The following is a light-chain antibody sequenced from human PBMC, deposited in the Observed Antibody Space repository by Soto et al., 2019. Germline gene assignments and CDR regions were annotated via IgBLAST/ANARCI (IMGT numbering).Light chain of an antibody. CDR3: MQRLQTPWT. CDR2: LGS. V-gene: IGKV2-28*01. J-gene: IGKJ1*01. CDR1: QSLLHSSGYNY. Sequence: DIVMTQSPLSLPVTPGEPASISCRSSQSLLHSSGYNYLDWYLQRPGQSPQLLICLGSDRASGVPDRFSGSESGTDFTLKISRVDADDVGVYYCMQRLQTPWTFGQGTKMEI.